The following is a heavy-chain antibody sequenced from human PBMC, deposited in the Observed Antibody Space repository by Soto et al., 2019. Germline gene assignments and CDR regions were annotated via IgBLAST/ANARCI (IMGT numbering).Heavy chain of an antibody. CDR1: GFTFRNYA. Sequence: EVQLLESGGGLVQPGGSLRLSCAASGFTFRNYAMYWVRQAPGKGLEWVSHIGGDGSSPLYTDSVKGRFTISRDNSKNALYLQMNSLRVEDTAVYYCAKDAIPYNRKNDGFDIWGQGTLVTVSS. CDR3: AKDAIPYNRKNDGFDI. CDR2: IGGDGSSP. V-gene: IGHV3-23*01. J-gene: IGHJ3*02. D-gene: IGHD1-20*01.